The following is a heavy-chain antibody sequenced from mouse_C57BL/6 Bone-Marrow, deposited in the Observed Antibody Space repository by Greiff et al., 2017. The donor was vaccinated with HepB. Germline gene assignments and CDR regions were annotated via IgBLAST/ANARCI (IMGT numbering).Heavy chain of an antibody. D-gene: IGHD1-1*01. CDR1: GYTFTSYW. CDR3: ARCYYGSSDY. V-gene: IGHV1-55*01. CDR2: IYPGSGST. J-gene: IGHJ2*01. Sequence: QVHVKQPGAELVKPGASVKMSCKASGYTFTSYWITWVKQRPGQGLEWIGDIYPGSGSTNYNEKFKSKATLTVDTSSSTAYMQLSSLTSEDSAVYYCARCYYGSSDYWGQGTTLTVSS.